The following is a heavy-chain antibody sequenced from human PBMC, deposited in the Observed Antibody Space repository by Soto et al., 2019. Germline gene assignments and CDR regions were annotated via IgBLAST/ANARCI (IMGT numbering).Heavy chain of an antibody. Sequence: SVKVPCKASGVTLKNSALSWVRQAPGQGLEWMGGIIPVFGPALYAQKFQGRVTITADESTNTAFLDVSSLRSEDTAVYYCGRGGSWAKVDSWGPGTLVTVSS. D-gene: IGHD6-13*01. V-gene: IGHV1-69*13. CDR2: IIPVFGPA. CDR3: GRGGSWAKVDS. J-gene: IGHJ4*02. CDR1: GVTLKNSA.